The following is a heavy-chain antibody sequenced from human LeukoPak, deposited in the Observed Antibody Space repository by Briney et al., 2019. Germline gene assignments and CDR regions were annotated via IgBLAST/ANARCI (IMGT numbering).Heavy chain of an antibody. Sequence: SVKVSCKASGYTFTGYYMHWVRQAPGQGLEWMGGIIPIFGTANYAQKFQGRVTITTDESTSTAYMELSSLRSEDTAVYYCARGLVPAASYYYMDVWGKGTTVTVSS. D-gene: IGHD2-2*01. J-gene: IGHJ6*03. CDR2: IIPIFGTA. V-gene: IGHV1-69*05. CDR1: GYTFTGYY. CDR3: ARGLVPAASYYYMDV.